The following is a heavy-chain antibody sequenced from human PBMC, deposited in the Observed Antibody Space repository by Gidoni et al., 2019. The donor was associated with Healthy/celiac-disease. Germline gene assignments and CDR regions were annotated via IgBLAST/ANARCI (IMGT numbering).Heavy chain of an antibody. CDR2: INPDSGDT. J-gene: IGHJ4*02. CDR3: ARGKVTTWFDY. V-gene: IGHV1-2*02. CDR1: GSTFTDYY. Sequence: QVQLVQSGAEVKKPGASVKVSCKAAGSTFTDYYMQWVRQAPGQGLEWMGWINPDSGDTNYAQKFQGRVTMTRDTSISTAYMELSRLRSDDTAVYYCARGKVTTWFDYWGQGTLVTVSS. D-gene: IGHD4-17*01.